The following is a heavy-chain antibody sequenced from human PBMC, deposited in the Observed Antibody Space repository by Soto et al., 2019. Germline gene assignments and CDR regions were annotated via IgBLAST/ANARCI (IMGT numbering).Heavy chain of an antibody. D-gene: IGHD6-13*01. CDR2: INHSRST. Sequence: SETVSLTCAVYGGSFSGYYWSCIRQPPGEGLEWVGEINHSRSTKYNPSLKSRVTISVDTSKTQSYLKLSSVTEAATAVYYCARGFWSTSWMNYYYYGMEVWRKGNTVT. CDR1: GGSFSGYY. V-gene: IGHV4-34*01. CDR3: ARGFWSTSWMNYYYYGMEV. J-gene: IGHJ6*04.